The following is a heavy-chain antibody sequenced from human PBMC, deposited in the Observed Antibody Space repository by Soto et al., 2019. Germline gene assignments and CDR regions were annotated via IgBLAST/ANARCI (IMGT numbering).Heavy chain of an antibody. CDR2: IYYSGST. CDR3: ARSGGGEEYYDILTGTSYNLLFDY. Sequence: SETLSLTCTVSGGSISSYYWSWIRQPPGKGLEWIGYIYYSGSTNYNPSLKSRVTISVDTSKNQFSLKLSSVTAADTAVYYCARSGGGEEYYDILTGTSYNLLFDYWGQGTLVTVSS. V-gene: IGHV4-59*01. D-gene: IGHD3-9*01. J-gene: IGHJ4*02. CDR1: GGSISSYY.